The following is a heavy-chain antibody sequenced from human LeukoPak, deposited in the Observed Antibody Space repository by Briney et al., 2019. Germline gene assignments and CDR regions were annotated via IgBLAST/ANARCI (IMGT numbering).Heavy chain of an antibody. V-gene: IGHV3-7*01. J-gene: IGHJ4*02. CDR1: GFTFSNSW. Sequence: PGGSLRLSCAASGFTFSNSWMDWVRQAPGKGLECVANIKPDGSGKNYVASVKGRFTISRDNVENSLYLQMDSLRAEDTAVYYCSTALNNWGLGTLVTVSS. D-gene: IGHD2-15*01. CDR3: STALNN. CDR2: IKPDGSGK.